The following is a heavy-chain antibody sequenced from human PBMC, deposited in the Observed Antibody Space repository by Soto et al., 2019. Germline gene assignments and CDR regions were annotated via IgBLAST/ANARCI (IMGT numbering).Heavy chain of an antibody. D-gene: IGHD6-13*01. J-gene: IGHJ5*01. V-gene: IGHV1-18*04. CDR3: ARARIAAALSAWFDS. CDR1: GYTFTGYG. Sequence: XSVKVSCNASGYTFTGYGIRWVRQAPGQGLECMGWISAYNGNTNYAQKLQGRVTMTTDTSTSTAYMELRSLRSDDTAVYYCARARIAAALSAWFDSWGQGTLVTVSS. CDR2: ISAYNGNT.